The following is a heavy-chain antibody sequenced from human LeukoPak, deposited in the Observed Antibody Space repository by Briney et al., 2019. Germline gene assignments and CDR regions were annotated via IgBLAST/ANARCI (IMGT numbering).Heavy chain of an antibody. CDR1: GGSIISSSYY. CDR3: ARHGYFYYYMDV. J-gene: IGHJ6*03. V-gene: IGHV4-39*01. CDR2: IYYSGNT. Sequence: SETLSLTCTVSGGSIISSSYYWGWIRQPPGKGLEWIGSIYYSGNTDYNPSLKSRVTISVETSKNQFSLKLSSVTAADTAVYYCARHGYFYYYMDVWGKGTTVTISS.